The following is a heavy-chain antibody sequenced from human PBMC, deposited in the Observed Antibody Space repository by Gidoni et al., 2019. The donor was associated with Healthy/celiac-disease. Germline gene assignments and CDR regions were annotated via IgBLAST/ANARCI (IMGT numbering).Heavy chain of an antibody. CDR1: GGTFSSYA. CDR3: ARNTDCSSTSCYQYYFDY. CDR2: IIPIFGTA. V-gene: IGHV1-69*01. Sequence: QVQLVQSGAEVKKPGSSVKVSCKASGGTFSSYAISWVRQAPGQGLEWMGGIIPIFGTANYAQKFQGRVTITADESTSTAYMELSSLRSEDTAVYYCARNTDCSSTSCYQYYFDYWGQGTLVTVSS. J-gene: IGHJ4*02. D-gene: IGHD2-2*01.